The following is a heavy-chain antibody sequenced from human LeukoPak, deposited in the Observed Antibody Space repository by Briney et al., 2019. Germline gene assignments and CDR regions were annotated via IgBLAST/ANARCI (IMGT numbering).Heavy chain of an antibody. Sequence: GGSLRLSCSASGFTFSDYAMHWVRQAPGKGLEYVSAISLNGGSTYYADSVRGRFTISRDNSKNTLYLQMSSLRAEDTAVYYCVKGSKPIVVVTPIDYGGQGTLVTVSS. CDR2: ISLNGGST. J-gene: IGHJ4*02. CDR3: VKGSKPIVVVTPIDY. D-gene: IGHD3-22*01. V-gene: IGHV3-64D*06. CDR1: GFTFSDYA.